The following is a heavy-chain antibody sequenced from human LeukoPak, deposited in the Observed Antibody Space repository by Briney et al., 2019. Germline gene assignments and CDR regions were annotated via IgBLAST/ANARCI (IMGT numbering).Heavy chain of an antibody. J-gene: IGHJ3*02. Sequence: ASVKVSCKVSGYTLTELSMHWVRQAPGQGLEWMGGFDPEDGETIYAQKFQGRVTSTRNTSISTAYMELSSLRSEDTAVYYCARESQKGYYYDSSGGPNDAFDIWGQGTMVTVSS. CDR2: FDPEDGET. CDR1: GYTLTELS. D-gene: IGHD3-22*01. CDR3: ARESQKGYYYDSSGGPNDAFDI. V-gene: IGHV1-24*01.